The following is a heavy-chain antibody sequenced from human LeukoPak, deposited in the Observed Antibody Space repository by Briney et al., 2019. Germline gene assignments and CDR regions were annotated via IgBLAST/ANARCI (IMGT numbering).Heavy chain of an antibody. CDR2: ISAYNGNT. V-gene: IGHV1-18*01. CDR1: GYTFTSYG. Sequence: GASVKVSCKASGYTFTSYGISWVRQAPGQGLEWMGWISAYNGNTNYAQKLQGRVTMTTDTSTSTAYMELRSLRSDDTAVYYCATMPLLWFGELYPYYFDYWGQGTLVTVSS. D-gene: IGHD3-10*01. CDR3: ATMPLLWFGELYPYYFDY. J-gene: IGHJ4*02.